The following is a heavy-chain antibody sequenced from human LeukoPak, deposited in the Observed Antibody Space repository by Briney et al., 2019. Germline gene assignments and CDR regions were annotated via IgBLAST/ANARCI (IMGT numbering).Heavy chain of an antibody. CDR2: ISAYNGNT. J-gene: IGHJ6*02. V-gene: IGHV1-18*01. CDR3: ARPYQLLYYGMDV. Sequence: ASVKVSCKASGYTFTSYGISWVRQAPGQGLERMGWISAYNGNTNYAQKLQGRVAMTTDTSTSTAYMELRSLRSDDTAVYYCARPYQLLYYGMDVWGQGTTVTVSS. D-gene: IGHD2-2*01. CDR1: GYTFTSYG.